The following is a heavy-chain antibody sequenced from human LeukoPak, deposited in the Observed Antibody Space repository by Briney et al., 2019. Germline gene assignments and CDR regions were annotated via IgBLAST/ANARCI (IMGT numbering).Heavy chain of an antibody. D-gene: IGHD1-1*01. CDR2: INAYGSST. J-gene: IGHJ6*02. Sequence: PGGSLRLSCAASGFTFNSYWMHWVRQAPGKGLVWVSRINAYGSSTSYADSVKGRFTISRDNAKNTLYLQMNSLRAEDTAVYYCARDPTTDDWTPGERGMDVWGQGTTVTVSS. CDR1: GFTFNSYW. CDR3: ARDPTTDDWTPGERGMDV. V-gene: IGHV3-74*01.